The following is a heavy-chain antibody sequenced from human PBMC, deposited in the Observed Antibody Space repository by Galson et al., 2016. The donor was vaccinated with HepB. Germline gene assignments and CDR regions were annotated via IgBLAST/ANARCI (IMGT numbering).Heavy chain of an antibody. J-gene: IGHJ4*02. D-gene: IGHD3-16*02. CDR3: TRESGAFVPFGY. Sequence: SETLSLTCSVSGGSITNSNWWSWVRQPPGKGLEWLGEVSRSGTTRHNPSLKNRITISFDKSKSESFLKLNSVAAADTAMYYCTRESGAFVPFGYWGQGALVTVS. V-gene: IGHV4-4*02. CDR1: GGSITNSNW. CDR2: VSRSGTT.